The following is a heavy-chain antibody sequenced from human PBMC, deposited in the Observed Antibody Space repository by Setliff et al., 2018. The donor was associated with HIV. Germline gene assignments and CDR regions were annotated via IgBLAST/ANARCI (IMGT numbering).Heavy chain of an antibody. CDR2: ISAYDGNT. J-gene: IGHJ4*02. V-gene: IGHV1-18*01. D-gene: IGHD4-17*01. CDR1: GYSFTTYG. CDR3: ARSPGDYLFDY. Sequence: ASVKVSCKVSGYSFTTYGFSWVRQAPGQGLEWMGWISAYDGNTKYAQKFQGRVTMTTDPSTSTAYMELSSLRSEDTAVYYCARSPGDYLFDYWGQGTLVTVSS.